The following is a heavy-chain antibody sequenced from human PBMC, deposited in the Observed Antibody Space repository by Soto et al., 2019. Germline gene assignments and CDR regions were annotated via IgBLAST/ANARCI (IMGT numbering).Heavy chain of an antibody. D-gene: IGHD6-13*01. Sequence: SETLSLTCAVYGGSFSGYYWSWIRQPPGKGLEWIGEINHSGSTNYNPSLKSRVTISVDTSKNQFSLKLSSVTAADTAVYYCARAGYSSSWYGYYGMDVWGQGTTVTVSS. J-gene: IGHJ6*02. V-gene: IGHV4-34*01. CDR3: ARAGYSSSWYGYYGMDV. CDR1: GGSFSGYY. CDR2: INHSGST.